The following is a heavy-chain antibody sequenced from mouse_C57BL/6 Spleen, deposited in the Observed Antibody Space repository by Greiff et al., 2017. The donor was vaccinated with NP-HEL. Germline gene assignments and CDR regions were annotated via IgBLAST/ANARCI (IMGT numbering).Heavy chain of an antibody. CDR2: IYPGDGDT. V-gene: IGHV1-82*01. D-gene: IGHD4-1*01. CDR3: ARWGLGPDY. Sequence: QVQLKESGPELVKPGASVKISCKASGYAFSSSWMNWVKQRPGKGLEWIGRIYPGDGDTNYNGKFKGKATLTADKSSSTAYMQLSSLTSEDSAVYFCARWGLGPDYWGQGTTLTVSS. CDR1: GYAFSSSW. J-gene: IGHJ2*01.